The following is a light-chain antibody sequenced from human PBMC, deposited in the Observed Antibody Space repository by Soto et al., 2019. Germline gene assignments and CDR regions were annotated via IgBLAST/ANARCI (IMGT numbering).Light chain of an antibody. V-gene: IGKV3-15*01. CDR1: QSVSSN. Sequence: TQSPATLSVSPGERATLSCRASQSVSSNLAWYQQKPGQAPRLLIYGASTRATGIPARFSGSGSGTEFTLTISSLQPDDFATYYCQQYNSYSWTFGQGTKVDIK. J-gene: IGKJ1*01. CDR3: QQYNSYSWT. CDR2: GAS.